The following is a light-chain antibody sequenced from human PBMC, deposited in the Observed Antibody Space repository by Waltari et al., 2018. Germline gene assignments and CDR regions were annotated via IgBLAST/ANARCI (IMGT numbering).Light chain of an antibody. Sequence: DIQMTPSPSTLSASVGDTLTIPCRASQSISNYLAWYQQKPGKAPKLLIYKASSSGSGVPSRFSGSGSGTEFTLTISSLQPDDFATYYCQQYNTYSSFGQGTKLEIK. CDR2: KAS. J-gene: IGKJ2*03. CDR3: QQYNTYSS. CDR1: QSISNY. V-gene: IGKV1-5*03.